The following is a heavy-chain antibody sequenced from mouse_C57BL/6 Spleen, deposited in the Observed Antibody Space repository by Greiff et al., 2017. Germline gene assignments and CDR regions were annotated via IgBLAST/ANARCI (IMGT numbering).Heavy chain of an antibody. J-gene: IGHJ2*01. V-gene: IGHV1-55*01. CDR1: GYTFTSYW. Sequence: VQLQQPGAELVKPGASVKMSCKASGYTFTSYWITWVKQRPGQGLEWIGDIYPGSGSTNYNEKFKSKATLTVDTSSSTADMQLSSLTSEDSAVYYCARAKSNYVWYFDYWGQGTTLTVSS. CDR2: IYPGSGST. CDR3: ARAKSNYVWYFDY. D-gene: IGHD2-5*01.